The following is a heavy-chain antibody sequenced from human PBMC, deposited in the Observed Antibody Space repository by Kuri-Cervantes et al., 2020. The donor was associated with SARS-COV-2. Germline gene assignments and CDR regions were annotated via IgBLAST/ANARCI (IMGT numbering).Heavy chain of an antibody. CDR1: GFTFSSYA. D-gene: IGHD1-1*01. CDR3: VRDGDHWNFDY. CDR2: ISGSGGST. V-gene: IGHV3-23*01. Sequence: GGSLRLSCAASGFTFSSYAMSWVRQAPGKGLEWVSAISGSGGSTYYADSVKGRFTISRDNAKNMLFLQMNSLRAEDTAAYYCVRDGDHWNFDYWGQGTLVTVSS. J-gene: IGHJ4*02.